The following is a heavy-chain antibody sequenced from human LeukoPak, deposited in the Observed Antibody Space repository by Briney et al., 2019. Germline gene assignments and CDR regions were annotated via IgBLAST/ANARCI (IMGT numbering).Heavy chain of an antibody. CDR2: ISGSGGST. V-gene: IGHV3-23*01. J-gene: IGHJ4*02. CDR1: GFTFSNNA. CDR3: AKDRYDYVWGSYRYTPPDY. Sequence: GGSLRLSCAASGFTFSNNAMHWVRQAPGKGREWVSAISGSGGSTYYADSVKGRFTISRDNSKNTLYLQMNSLRAEDTAVYYCAKDRYDYVWGSYRYTPPDYWGQGTLVTVSS. D-gene: IGHD3-16*02.